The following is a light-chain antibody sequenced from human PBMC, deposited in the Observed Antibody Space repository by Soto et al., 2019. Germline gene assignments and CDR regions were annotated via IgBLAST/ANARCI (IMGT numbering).Light chain of an antibody. J-gene: IGKJ2*01. CDR1: QSISSW. V-gene: IGKV1-5*01. Sequence: DIQMTQSPSTLSASVGDRVTITCRASQSISSWLAWYQQKPGKAPKLLIYDASSLESGVPSRFSGRGSGTEFTLTISSLQPDDFATYSCQQYNSYSGYTFGQGTKLEIK. CDR3: QQYNSYSGYT. CDR2: DAS.